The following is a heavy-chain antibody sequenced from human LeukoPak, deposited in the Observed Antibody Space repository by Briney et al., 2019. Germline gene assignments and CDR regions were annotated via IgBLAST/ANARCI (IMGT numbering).Heavy chain of an antibody. V-gene: IGHV3-48*01. Sequence: GGSLRLSCAASGFTFTSYGMSWVRQAPGKGLDWISYITSSSSTTYYADSVKGRFSISRDNAKNSLYLQMNSLRAEDTAVYYCARDEWSGTPYYFDYWGQGTLVTVSS. CDR3: ARDEWSGTPYYFDY. J-gene: IGHJ4*02. CDR2: ITSSSSTT. D-gene: IGHD3-10*01. CDR1: GFTFTSYG.